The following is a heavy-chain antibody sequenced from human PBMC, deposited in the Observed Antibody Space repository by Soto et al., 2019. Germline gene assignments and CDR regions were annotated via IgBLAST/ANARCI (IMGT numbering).Heavy chain of an antibody. D-gene: IGHD6-19*01. CDR3: TRQTDAVQWLVVPTDYNFDY. J-gene: IGHJ4*02. CDR2: INAGNGNT. V-gene: IGHV1-3*01. Sequence: XSVKGSCKASGYTFTSYAMHWVRQAPGQRLEWMGWINAGNGNTKYSQKFQGRVTITRDTSASTAYMELSSLKTEDTAVYFCTRQTDAVQWLVVPTDYNFDYWGQGTLVTVSS. CDR1: GYTFTSYA.